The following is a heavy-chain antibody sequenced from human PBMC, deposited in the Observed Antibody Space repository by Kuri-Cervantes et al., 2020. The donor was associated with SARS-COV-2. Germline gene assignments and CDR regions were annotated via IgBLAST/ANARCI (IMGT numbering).Heavy chain of an antibody. V-gene: IGHV3-30*02. CDR2: IHYDGSNQ. CDR3: ARLEATNYFDY. J-gene: IGHJ4*02. Sequence: GESLKISCAASGFTFSSYGMHWVRQAPGKGLEWVAFIHYDGSNQYYADSVKGRFTISRDNSKNTLYLQMNSLRAEDTAVYYCARLEATNYFDYWGQGTLVTVSS. CDR1: GFTFSSYG. D-gene: IGHD1-26*01.